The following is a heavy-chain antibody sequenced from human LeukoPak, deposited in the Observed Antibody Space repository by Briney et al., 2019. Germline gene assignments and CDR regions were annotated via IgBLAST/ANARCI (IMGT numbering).Heavy chain of an antibody. V-gene: IGHV3-7*01. J-gene: IGHJ4*02. CDR1: GFTFSSYG. CDR3: ARAGTIAVAEDY. D-gene: IGHD6-19*01. CDR2: IKQDGSEK. Sequence: PGGSLRLSCAASGFTFSSYGMSWVRQAPGKGLEWVANIKQDGSEKYYVDSVKGRFTISRDNAKNSLYLQMNSLRAEDTAVYYCARAGTIAVAEDYWGQGTLVTVSS.